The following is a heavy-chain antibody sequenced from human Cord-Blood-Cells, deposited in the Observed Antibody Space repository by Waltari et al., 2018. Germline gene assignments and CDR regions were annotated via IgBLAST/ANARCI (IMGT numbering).Heavy chain of an antibody. V-gene: IGHV3-30*03. J-gene: IGHJ4*02. CDR1: GFTFSSHG. CDR2: ISYDGSNK. D-gene: IGHD3-10*01. CDR3: ARGDYGSHYLDY. Sequence: QVQLVESGGGVVQPGRSLRLSCAAAGFTFSSHGLAWVRQVPGKGLEWVAVISYDGSNKYYADSVKGRFTIARDNSKNTLYLQMNILRAEDTAVYYCARGDYGSHYLDYWGQGTLVTVSS.